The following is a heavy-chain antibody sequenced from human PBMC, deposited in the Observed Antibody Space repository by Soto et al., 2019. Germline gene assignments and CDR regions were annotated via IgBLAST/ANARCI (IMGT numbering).Heavy chain of an antibody. D-gene: IGHD1-26*01. CDR2: IIPILGIA. CDR3: ARWRGGGTYYVP. J-gene: IGHJ5*02. CDR1: GGTFSSYT. Sequence: SVKVSCKASGGTFSSYTISWVRQAPGQGLEWMGRIIPILGIANYAQKFQGRVTITADKSTSTAYMELSSLRSEDTAVYYFARWRGGGTYYVPWGQGTLVTVSS. V-gene: IGHV1-69*02.